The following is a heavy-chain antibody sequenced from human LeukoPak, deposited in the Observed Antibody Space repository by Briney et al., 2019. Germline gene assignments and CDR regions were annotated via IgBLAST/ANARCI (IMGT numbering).Heavy chain of an antibody. V-gene: IGHV4-59*01. CDR1: GGSISSYY. Sequence: ETLSLTCTVSGGSISSYYWSWIRQPPGKGLEWIGYIYYSGSTNYNPSLKSRVTISVDTSKNQFSLKLSSVTAADTAVYYCARGAVATATGFDPWGQGTLVTVSS. CDR3: ARGAVATATGFDP. CDR2: IYYSGST. J-gene: IGHJ5*02. D-gene: IGHD5-12*01.